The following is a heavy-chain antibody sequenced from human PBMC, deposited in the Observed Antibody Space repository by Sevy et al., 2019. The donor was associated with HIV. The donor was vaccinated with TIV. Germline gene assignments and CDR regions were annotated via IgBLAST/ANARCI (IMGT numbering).Heavy chain of an antibody. Sequence: GGSLRLSCAASGFTFSSYAMHWVRQAPGKGLEWVAVISYDGSNKYYADSVKGRFTISRDNSKNTLYLQMNSLRAEDTAVYYCAREEQQLRDFDYWGQRTLVTVSS. CDR2: ISYDGSNK. CDR1: GFTFSSYA. CDR3: AREEQQLRDFDY. J-gene: IGHJ4*02. V-gene: IGHV3-30*04. D-gene: IGHD6-13*01.